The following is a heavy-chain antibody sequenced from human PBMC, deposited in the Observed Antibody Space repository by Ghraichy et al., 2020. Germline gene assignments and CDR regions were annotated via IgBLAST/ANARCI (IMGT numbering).Heavy chain of an antibody. CDR2: IYYSGST. D-gene: IGHD1-1*01. Sequence: SETLSLTCTVSGGSISSYYWSWIRQPPGKELEWIGYIYYSGSTNYNPSLKSRVTISADTSNNQFSLKLTSVTAADTAVYYCARLKGYSAVDYWGQGTLVTVST. V-gene: IGHV4-59*01. CDR1: GGSISSYY. CDR3: ARLKGYSAVDY. J-gene: IGHJ4*02.